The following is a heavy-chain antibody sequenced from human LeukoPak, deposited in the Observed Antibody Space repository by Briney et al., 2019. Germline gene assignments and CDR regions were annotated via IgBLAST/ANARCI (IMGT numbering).Heavy chain of an antibody. J-gene: IGHJ4*02. CDR2: INHSGST. D-gene: IGHD2-2*01. V-gene: IGHV4-34*01. CDR3: ARGRGKGLSDY. Sequence: SETLSLTCAVYGGSFSGYYWSWIRQPPGKGLEWIGEINHSGSTNYNPSLKGRVTISVDTSKNQFSLKLSSVTAADTAVYYCARGRGKGLSDYWGQGTLVTVSS. CDR1: GGSFSGYY.